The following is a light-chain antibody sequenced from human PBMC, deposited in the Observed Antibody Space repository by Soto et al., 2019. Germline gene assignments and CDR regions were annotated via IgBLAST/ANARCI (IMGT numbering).Light chain of an antibody. V-gene: IGLV2-14*01. J-gene: IGLJ1*01. CDR1: RSDIGDSNF. CDR2: EVN. Sequence: QSVLTQPASVSGSPGQWVTISCTGPRSDIGDSNFISWYQHSPGKAPRLLIYEVNNRPSGVSRRFSGSKAGNTASLIISGLLEDDEADYFCASFRSGTILVFGSGTKVT. CDR3: ASFRSGTILV.